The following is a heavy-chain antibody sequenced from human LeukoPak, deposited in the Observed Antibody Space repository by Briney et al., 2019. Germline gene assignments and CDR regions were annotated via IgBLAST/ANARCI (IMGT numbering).Heavy chain of an antibody. D-gene: IGHD3-22*01. J-gene: IGHJ5*02. CDR3: VARSLYYDSSAFRFDP. CDR2: ISSSSSYI. Sequence: GGSLRLSCAASGFTFSSYSMNWVRQAPGKGPEWVSSISSSSSYIYYADSVKGRFTISRDNAKNSLYLQMNSLRAEDTAVYYCVARSLYYDSSAFRFDPWGQGTLVTVSS. CDR1: GFTFSSYS. V-gene: IGHV3-21*01.